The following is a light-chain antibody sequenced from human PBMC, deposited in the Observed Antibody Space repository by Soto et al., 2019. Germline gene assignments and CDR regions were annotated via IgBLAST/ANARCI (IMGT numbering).Light chain of an antibody. Sequence: EIVLTQSPDTVSSSPGERVTLSCRASQSVRDNYLAWYQQKPGQAPRLLIYAASTRATGIPDRFSGSGSGTDFTLTINSLEPEDVAVYFCQQYGTSMYTFGQGTKLEIK. CDR3: QQYGTSMYT. V-gene: IGKV3-20*01. J-gene: IGKJ2*01. CDR2: AAS. CDR1: QSVRDNY.